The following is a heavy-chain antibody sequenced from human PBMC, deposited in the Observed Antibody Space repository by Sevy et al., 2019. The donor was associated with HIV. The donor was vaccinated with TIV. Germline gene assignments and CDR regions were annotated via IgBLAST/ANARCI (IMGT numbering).Heavy chain of an antibody. V-gene: IGHV1-18*01. J-gene: IGHJ6*02. CDR2: ISAYNGNT. D-gene: IGHD6-6*01. CDR3: ARDPGALIAARPGGDYYYYGMDV. CDR1: GYTFTSYG. Sequence: ASVKVSCKASGYTFTSYGISWVRQAPGQGLEWMGWISAYNGNTNYAQKLQGRVTMTTDTSTSTAYMELRSLRSDDTAVYYCARDPGALIAARPGGDYYYYGMDVWGQGTTVTVSS.